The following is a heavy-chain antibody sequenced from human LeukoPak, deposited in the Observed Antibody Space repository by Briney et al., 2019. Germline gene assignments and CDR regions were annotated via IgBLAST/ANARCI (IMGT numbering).Heavy chain of an antibody. CDR2: ISYDGSNK. D-gene: IGHD2/OR15-2a*01. V-gene: IGHV3-30*04. CDR1: GFTFSSYA. Sequence: PGGSLRLSWAASGFTFSSYAMHWVRQAPGKGLEWVAVISYDGSNKYYADSVKGRFTISRDNSKNTLYLQMNSLRAEDTAVYYCARDTSLDYWGQGTLVTVSS. CDR3: ARDTSLDY. J-gene: IGHJ4*02.